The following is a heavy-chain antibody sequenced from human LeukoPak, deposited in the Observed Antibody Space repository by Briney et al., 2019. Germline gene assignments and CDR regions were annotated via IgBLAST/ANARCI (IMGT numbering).Heavy chain of an antibody. CDR1: GYTFTGYY. Sequence: GASVKVSCKASGYTFTGYYMHWVRQAPGQGLEWMGWINPNSGGTNYAQTFQGRVTMTRDTSVSTAYMELNRLRSDDTGVYYCARDTTMITYWFDPWGQGTLVTVSS. CDR2: INPNSGGT. V-gene: IGHV1-2*02. CDR3: ARDTTMITYWFDP. D-gene: IGHD5-18*01. J-gene: IGHJ5*02.